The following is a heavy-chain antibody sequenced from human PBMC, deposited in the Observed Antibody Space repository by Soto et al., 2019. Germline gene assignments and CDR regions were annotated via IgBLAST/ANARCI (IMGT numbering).Heavy chain of an antibody. V-gene: IGHV3-23*01. J-gene: IGHJ5*01. D-gene: IGHD5-18*01. CDR2: ISGSGGST. Sequence: GGSLRLSCAASGFTFSSYAMSWVRQAPGKGLEGVSAISGSGGSTYYADSVKGRFTISRDNPKTTLYLQMNSLRAEDTAVYYCAKDPQYSYGYFKYWFDPWGQGTLVTVSS. CDR1: GFTFSSYA. CDR3: AKDPQYSYGYFKYWFDP.